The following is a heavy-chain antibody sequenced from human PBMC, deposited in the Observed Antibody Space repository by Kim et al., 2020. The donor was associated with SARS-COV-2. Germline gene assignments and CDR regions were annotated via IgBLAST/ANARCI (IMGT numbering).Heavy chain of an antibody. J-gene: IGHJ4*01. D-gene: IGHD3-3*01. V-gene: IGHV3-21*01. Sequence: GGSLRLSCDASGFTLRSYTMNWVRQAPGKGLEWVASISSTGVDIYYSDSLKGRFTISRDNAKNSLSLQMSSLNAEDTAVYYCARQVTVFGVFTNKNYFD. CDR1: GFTLRSYT. CDR3: ARQVTVFGVFTNKNYFD. CDR2: ISSTGVDI.